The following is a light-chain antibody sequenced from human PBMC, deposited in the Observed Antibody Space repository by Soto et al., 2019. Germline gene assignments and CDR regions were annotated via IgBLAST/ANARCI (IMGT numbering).Light chain of an antibody. CDR3: SSYTSSSPYV. CDR1: SSDVGGYNY. J-gene: IGLJ1*01. Sequence: QSVLTRPASVSGSPGQSITISCTGTSSDVGGYNYVSWYQQHPGKAPKLMIYDVSNRPSGVSNRFSGSKSGNTASLTISGLQAEDEADYYCSSYTSSSPYVFGTGTKVTVL. CDR2: DVS. V-gene: IGLV2-14*01.